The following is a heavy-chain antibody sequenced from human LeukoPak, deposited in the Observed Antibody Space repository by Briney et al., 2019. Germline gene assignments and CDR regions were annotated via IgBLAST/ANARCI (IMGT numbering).Heavy chain of an antibody. Sequence: SQTLSLTCTVSGGSISSGSYYWSWIRQPAGKGLEWIGRIYTSGSTNYNPSLKSRVTISVDTSKNQFSLKLSSVTAADTAVYYCARETYYYDSSGYYSLFDYWGQGTLVTVSS. CDR3: ARETYYYDSSGYYSLFDY. CDR1: GGSISSGSYY. D-gene: IGHD3-22*01. CDR2: IYTSGST. V-gene: IGHV4-61*02. J-gene: IGHJ4*02.